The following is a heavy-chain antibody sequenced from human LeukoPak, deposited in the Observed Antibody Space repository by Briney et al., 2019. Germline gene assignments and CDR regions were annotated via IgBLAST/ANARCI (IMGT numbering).Heavy chain of an antibody. D-gene: IGHD3-22*01. CDR3: ARADYYETSGPFGY. J-gene: IGHJ4*02. V-gene: IGHV3-21*01. Sequence: PGGSLRLSCAGSGFTFSSHGMNWVRQAPGKGLEWASFISYNSNYIFYADSVKGRFTISRDNAKNSLYLQMNSLRAEDTAVYYCARADYYETSGPFGYWGQGTLVIVSS. CDR2: ISYNSNYI. CDR1: GFTFSSHG.